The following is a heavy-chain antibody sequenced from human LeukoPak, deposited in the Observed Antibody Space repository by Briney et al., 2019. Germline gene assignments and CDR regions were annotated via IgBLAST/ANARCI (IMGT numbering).Heavy chain of an antibody. CDR1: GGSISSYY. Sequence: SETLSLTCTVSGGSISSYYWSWIRQPPGKGLEWIGYIYYSGSTNYNPSLKSRVTISVDTSKNQFSLKLSSVTAADTAVYYCARVGNLSSWYTCFDYWGQGTLVTVSS. CDR3: ARVGNLSSWYTCFDY. CDR2: IYYSGST. V-gene: IGHV4-59*12. D-gene: IGHD6-13*01. J-gene: IGHJ4*02.